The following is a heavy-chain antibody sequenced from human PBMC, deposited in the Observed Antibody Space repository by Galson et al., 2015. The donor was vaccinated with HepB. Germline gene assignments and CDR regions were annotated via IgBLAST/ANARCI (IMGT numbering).Heavy chain of an antibody. V-gene: IGHV5-51*01. D-gene: IGHD3-22*01. Sequence: QSGAEVKKPGESLKISCKGSGYSFTSYWIGWVRQMPGKGLEWMGIIYPGDSDTRYSPSFQGQVTISADKSISTAYLQWSSLKASDPAMYYCARRGSGYYIRTAFDYWGQGTLVTVSS. CDR2: IYPGDSDT. J-gene: IGHJ4*02. CDR1: GYSFTSYW. CDR3: ARRGSGYYIRTAFDY.